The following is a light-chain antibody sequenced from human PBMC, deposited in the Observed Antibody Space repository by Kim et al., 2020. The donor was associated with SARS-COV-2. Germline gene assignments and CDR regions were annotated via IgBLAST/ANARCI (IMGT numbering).Light chain of an antibody. J-gene: IGKJ4*01. CDR3: QQRSNWSFT. Sequence: LSPGERATLSCRASQSVSSYLAWYQQKPGQAPRLLIYDASNRATGIPARFSGSGSGTAFTLTISSLEPEDFAVYYCQQRSNWSFTFGGGTKVDIK. V-gene: IGKV3-11*01. CDR1: QSVSSY. CDR2: DAS.